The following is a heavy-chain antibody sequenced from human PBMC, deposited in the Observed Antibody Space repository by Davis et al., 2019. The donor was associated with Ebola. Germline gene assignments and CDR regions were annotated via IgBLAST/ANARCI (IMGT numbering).Heavy chain of an antibody. D-gene: IGHD4-11*01. V-gene: IGHV3-7*01. CDR1: GFILSSHW. CDR3: ARGERTVTTPLAY. CDR2: IKPDGSEG. Sequence: GESLKISCAASGFILSSHWMSWVRQAPGKGLEWVANIKPDGSEGSYVDSVKGRFTISRDNAKNSLYLQMYSLRAEDTAVYYCARGERTVTTPLAYWGQGALVTVSS. J-gene: IGHJ4*02.